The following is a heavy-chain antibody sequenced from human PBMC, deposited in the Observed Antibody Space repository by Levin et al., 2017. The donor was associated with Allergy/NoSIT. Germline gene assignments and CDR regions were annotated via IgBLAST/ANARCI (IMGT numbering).Heavy chain of an antibody. Sequence: GESLKISCAASGFTFSSYSMNWVRQAPGKGLEWVSSISSSSSYIYYADSVKGRFTISRDNAKNSLYLQMNSLRAEDTAVYYCARDISGYSYGASRKGANGMDVWGQGTTVTVSS. CDR1: GFTFSSYS. V-gene: IGHV3-21*01. CDR2: ISSSSSYI. J-gene: IGHJ6*02. CDR3: ARDISGYSYGASRKGANGMDV. D-gene: IGHD5-18*01.